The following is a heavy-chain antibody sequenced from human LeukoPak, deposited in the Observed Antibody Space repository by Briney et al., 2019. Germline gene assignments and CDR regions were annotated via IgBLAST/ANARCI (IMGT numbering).Heavy chain of an antibody. CDR3: AKRAVITAGDLWFDP. Sequence: SETLSLTCTVSGGSVNNNYWGWIRQPPGKGLEWVGYIYSSGSTTYNPSLESRLTISIDTSKNHFSLKLSSVTAADTAVYYCAKRAVITAGDLWFDPWGQGTLVTVSS. D-gene: IGHD2-21*01. CDR2: IYSSGST. CDR1: GGSVNNNY. V-gene: IGHV4-59*08. J-gene: IGHJ5*02.